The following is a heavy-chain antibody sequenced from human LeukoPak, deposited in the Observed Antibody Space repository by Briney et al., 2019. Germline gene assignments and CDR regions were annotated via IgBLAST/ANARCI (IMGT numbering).Heavy chain of an antibody. CDR3: AHGGNSGSYSEN. CDR1: RGSMTGHY. V-gene: IGHV4-4*07. CDR2: IYSSGNT. D-gene: IGHD1-26*01. J-gene: IGHJ4*02. Sequence: SETLSLTCTVSRGSMTGHYWSWIRQPAGKALEWIGRIYSSGNTDYNPSLNSRVTMSVDTSRSQFSLKLSSVTAADTAVYYCAHGGNSGSYSENWGQGALVTVSS.